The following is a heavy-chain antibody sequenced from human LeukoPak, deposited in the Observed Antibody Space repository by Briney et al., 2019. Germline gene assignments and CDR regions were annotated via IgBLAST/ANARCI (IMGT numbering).Heavy chain of an antibody. J-gene: IGHJ4*02. CDR3: ARDYLGYCSGISCYGVGY. CDR2: IYASGST. V-gene: IGHV4-4*07. Sequence: SETLSLTCTVSGGSINNFYWSWIRQPAGKGLEWVGRIYASGSTNYSPSLKSRVTMSVDTSKNQFSLNLSSVTAADTAVYYCARDYLGYCSGISCYGVGYWGQGTLVAVSS. CDR1: GGSINNFY. D-gene: IGHD2-2*01.